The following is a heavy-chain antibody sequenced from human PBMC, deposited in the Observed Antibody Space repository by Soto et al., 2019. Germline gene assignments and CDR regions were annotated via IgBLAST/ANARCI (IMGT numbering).Heavy chain of an antibody. D-gene: IGHD2-15*01. CDR1: GFTFSSYS. CDR3: AREFCSGGNCYTYYFDP. J-gene: IGHJ5*02. CDR2: ISSSSSYI. Sequence: PGGSLRLSCAASGFTFSSYSMNWVRQAPGKGLEWVSSISSSSSYIYYADSVKGRFTISRDNAKNSLYLQMNSLRAEDTAVYYCAREFCSGGNCYTYYFDPWGQGIPVTVSS. V-gene: IGHV3-21*01.